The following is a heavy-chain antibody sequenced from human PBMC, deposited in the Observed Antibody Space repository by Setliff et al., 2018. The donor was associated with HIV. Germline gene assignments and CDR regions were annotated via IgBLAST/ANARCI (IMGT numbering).Heavy chain of an antibody. V-gene: IGHV4-34*01. CDR1: DGSFSDYY. CDR2: INHSGST. CDR3: AREHFWSGYYSYDAFDI. D-gene: IGHD3-3*02. Sequence: NPSETLSLTCAVSDGSFSDYYWIWIRQPPGKGLEWIGEINHSGSTHYNPSLKSRVTISVDTSKNQFSLKLSSVTAADTAVYYCAREHFWSGYYSYDAFDIWGQGTMVTVSS. J-gene: IGHJ3*02.